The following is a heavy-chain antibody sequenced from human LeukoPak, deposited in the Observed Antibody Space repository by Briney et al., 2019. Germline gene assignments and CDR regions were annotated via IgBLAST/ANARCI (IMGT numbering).Heavy chain of an antibody. CDR2: MYYSGST. CDR3: ARPYYYDSRIDP. CDR1: GGSISSGDYY. D-gene: IGHD3-22*01. Sequence: KASQTLSLTCTVSGGSISSGDYYWSWIRQPPGKGLEWIACMYYSGSTYYNPSLKSRVTMSADTSKNQLSMKLSSMTAADTAVYDCARPYYYDSRIDPWGQGILVTVSS. J-gene: IGHJ5*02. V-gene: IGHV4-30-4*01.